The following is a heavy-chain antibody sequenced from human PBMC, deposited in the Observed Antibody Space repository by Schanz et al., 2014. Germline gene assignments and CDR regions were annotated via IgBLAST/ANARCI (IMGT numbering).Heavy chain of an antibody. V-gene: IGHV3-23*04. CDR3: ARDRGYCSGGSCLTVDY. Sequence: EQLVESGGGLVQPGGSLRLSCAASGFTFSSYAMSWVRQAPGKGLEWVSGISGSGGSTYYADSVKGRFTISRDNSKNTLYLQMNTLRAEDTAVYYCARDRGYCSGGSCLTVDYWGQGTLVTVSS. J-gene: IGHJ4*02. CDR2: ISGSGGST. CDR1: GFTFSSYA. D-gene: IGHD2-15*01.